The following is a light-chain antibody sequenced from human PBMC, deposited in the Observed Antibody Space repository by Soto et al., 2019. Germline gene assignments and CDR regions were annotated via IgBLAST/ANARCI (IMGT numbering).Light chain of an antibody. V-gene: IGKV3-11*01. J-gene: IGKJ3*01. CDR3: QLLSHWPPT. CDR1: QSVSSY. Sequence: EIVLTQSPATLSLSPGERATLSCRASQSVSSYLAWYQQKPGQAPRLLIYDASNRATGIPARFSGSGSGTAYTRTISCLEPEDFAVYYCQLLSHWPPTFGPGTKVDIK. CDR2: DAS.